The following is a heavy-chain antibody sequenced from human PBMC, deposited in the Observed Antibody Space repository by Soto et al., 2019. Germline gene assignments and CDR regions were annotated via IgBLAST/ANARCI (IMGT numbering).Heavy chain of an antibody. V-gene: IGHV3-23*01. CDR1: GFTFSSYS. CDR3: AKKVNSGSGSQFFDY. J-gene: IGHJ4*02. Sequence: GSLRLSCAASGFTFSSYSMSWVRQAPGKGLEWVSGFRSGGDDDTTYYADSVRGRFTISRDNSKNTLFLQMNSLRAEDTAIYYCAKKVNSGSGSQFFDYWGQGTLVTVSS. CDR2: FRSGGDDDTT. D-gene: IGHD3-10*01.